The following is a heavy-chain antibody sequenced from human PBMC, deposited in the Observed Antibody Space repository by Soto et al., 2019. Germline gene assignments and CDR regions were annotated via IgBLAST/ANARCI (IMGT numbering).Heavy chain of an antibody. CDR1: GVTFSSYA. CDR2: IIPIFGTA. D-gene: IGHD5-18*01. Sequence: GASVKVSCKASGVTFSSYAISWVRQAPGQGLEWMGGIIPIFGTANYAQKFQGRVTITADESTSTAYMELSSLRSEDTAVYYCARDRPGYSYGIAFDYWGQGTLVTVSS. J-gene: IGHJ4*02. V-gene: IGHV1-69*13. CDR3: ARDRPGYSYGIAFDY.